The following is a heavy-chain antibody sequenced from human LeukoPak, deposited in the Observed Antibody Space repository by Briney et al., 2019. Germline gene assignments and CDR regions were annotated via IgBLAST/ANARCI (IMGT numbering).Heavy chain of an antibody. D-gene: IGHD2-2*01. CDR3: ARHLSSITSCPNY. Sequence: GESLKISCKGSGYSFTSYWIGWVRQMPGKGLEWMGIIYPGDSDTRYSPSFQGQVTISADKSVSTAYLHWSSLKASDTAIHYCARHLSSITSCPNYWGQGTLVTVSS. V-gene: IGHV5-51*01. J-gene: IGHJ4*02. CDR1: GYSFTSYW. CDR2: IYPGDSDT.